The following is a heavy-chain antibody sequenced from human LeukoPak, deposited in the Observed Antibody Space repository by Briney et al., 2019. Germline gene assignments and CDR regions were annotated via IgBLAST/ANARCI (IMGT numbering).Heavy chain of an antibody. CDR3: ARDLSYDSSGPPGY. Sequence: ASVKVSCKASGYTFTSYDINWVRQATGQGLEWMGWMNPNSGNTGYAQKFQGRVTMTRNTSISTAYMELSSLRSEDTAVYYCARDLSYDSSGPPGYWGQGTLVTVSS. CDR1: GYTFTSYD. D-gene: IGHD3-22*01. V-gene: IGHV1-8*01. CDR2: MNPNSGNT. J-gene: IGHJ4*02.